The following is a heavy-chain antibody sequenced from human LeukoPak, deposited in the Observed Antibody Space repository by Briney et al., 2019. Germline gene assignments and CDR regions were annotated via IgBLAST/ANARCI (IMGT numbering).Heavy chain of an antibody. Sequence: ASVKVSCKASGYTFSGDYMHWVRQAPGQGLEWMGWIIPNSGATKYAQKFQGTVTMTRDTSISTAYMELSGLRSDDTAVYYCARDSGYCTTTNCFHAFDSWGQGTLVTVSS. J-gene: IGHJ4*02. CDR3: ARDSGYCTTTNCFHAFDS. V-gene: IGHV1-2*02. CDR1: GYTFSGDY. D-gene: IGHD2-2*01. CDR2: IIPNSGAT.